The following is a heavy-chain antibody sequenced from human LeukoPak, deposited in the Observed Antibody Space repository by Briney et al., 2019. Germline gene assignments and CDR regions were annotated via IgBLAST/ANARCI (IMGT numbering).Heavy chain of an antibody. J-gene: IGHJ3*02. CDR3: TTSGSFYTDAFDI. Sequence: GGSLRLSCAASGFTFSSYEMSWVRQAPGKGLEWVGRIKSKTDGGTTDYAAPVKGRFTISRDDSKNTLYLQMNSLKTEDTAVYYCTTSGSFYTDAFDIWGQGTMVTVSS. CDR1: GFTFSSYE. CDR2: IKSKTDGGTT. D-gene: IGHD1-26*01. V-gene: IGHV3-15*01.